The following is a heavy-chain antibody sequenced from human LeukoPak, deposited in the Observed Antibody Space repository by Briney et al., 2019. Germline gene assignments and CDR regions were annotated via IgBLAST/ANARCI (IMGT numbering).Heavy chain of an antibody. CDR1: GFTFSSYS. D-gene: IGHD5-12*01. CDR2: ISSSSSYI. Sequence: GGSLRLSCAASGFTFSSYSMNWVRQAPGKGLEWVSSISSSSSYIYYADSVKGRFTISRDNSKNTLYLQMNSLRAEDTAVYYCARDRARRHIVATIYYYYYYGMDVWGQGTTVTVSS. J-gene: IGHJ6*02. V-gene: IGHV3-21*01. CDR3: ARDRARRHIVATIYYYYYYGMDV.